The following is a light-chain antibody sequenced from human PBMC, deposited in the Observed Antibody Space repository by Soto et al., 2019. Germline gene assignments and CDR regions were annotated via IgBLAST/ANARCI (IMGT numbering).Light chain of an antibody. J-gene: IGLJ1*01. Sequence: QSALTQPASVSGSPGQSITISCTGTSSDVGGYNYVSWYQQHPGKAPKLMIYEVSNRPSGVSKRFSGSKSGNTASLTISGLQAEDEGDDYCSSYTSSSIDYVFGTGTKVTVL. V-gene: IGLV2-14*01. CDR3: SSYTSSSIDYV. CDR1: SSDVGGYNY. CDR2: EVS.